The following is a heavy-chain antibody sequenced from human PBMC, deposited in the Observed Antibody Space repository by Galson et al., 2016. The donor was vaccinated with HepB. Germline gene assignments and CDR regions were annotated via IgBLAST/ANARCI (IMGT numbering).Heavy chain of an antibody. CDR1: GFDFRSHG. Sequence: SLRLSCAASGFDFRSHGMHWVRQAPGKGLEWVAVISYDGSNKYYVDSVKGRFTISRDNSKNTLYLQMNSLRAEDTAVYYCAKDGRVHQTYDRGAAAFDYWGQGTLVTVSS. CDR3: AKDGRVHQTYDRGAAAFDY. V-gene: IGHV3-30*18. CDR2: ISYDGSNK. D-gene: IGHD3-10*02. J-gene: IGHJ4*02.